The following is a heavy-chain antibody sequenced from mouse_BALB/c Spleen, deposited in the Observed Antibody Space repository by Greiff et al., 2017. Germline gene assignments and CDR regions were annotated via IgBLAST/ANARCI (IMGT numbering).Heavy chain of an antibody. CDR3: ARRLHYRSAWFAY. V-gene: IGHV1-7*01. Sequence: QVQLQQSGAELAKPGASVKMSCKASGYTFTSYWMHWVKQRPGQGLEWIGYINPSTGYTEYNQKFKDKATLTADKSSSTAYMQLSSLTSEDSAVYYCARRLHYRSAWFAYWGQGTLVTVSA. CDR1: GYTFTSYW. D-gene: IGHD2-14*01. J-gene: IGHJ3*01. CDR2: INPSTGYT.